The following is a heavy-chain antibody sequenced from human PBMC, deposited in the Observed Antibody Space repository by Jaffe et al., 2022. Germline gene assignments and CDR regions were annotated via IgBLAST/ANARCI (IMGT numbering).Heavy chain of an antibody. V-gene: IGHV3-48*03. CDR1: GFTFSSYE. CDR3: ASANKYYDILTGYYNVGFDY. CDR2: ISSSGSTI. Sequence: EVQLVESGGGLVQPGGSLRLSCAASGFTFSSYEMNWVRQAPGKGLEWVSYISSSGSTIYYADSVKGRFTISRDNAKNSLYLQMNSLRAEDTAVYYCASANKYYDILTGYYNVGFDYWGQGTLVTVSS. D-gene: IGHD3-9*01. J-gene: IGHJ4*02.